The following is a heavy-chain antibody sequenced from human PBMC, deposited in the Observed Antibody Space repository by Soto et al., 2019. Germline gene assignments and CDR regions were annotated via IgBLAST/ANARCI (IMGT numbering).Heavy chain of an antibody. D-gene: IGHD2-8*01. CDR2: MNPNSGNT. V-gene: IGHV1-8*01. J-gene: IGHJ3*02. Sequence: ASVKVSCKASGYTFTSYDINWVRQATGQGLEWMGWMNPNSGNTGYAQKFQGRVTMTRNTSISTAYLQWSSLKASDTAMYYCARGYCTNSVCSPYDAFDIWGQGTMVTVSS. CDR1: GYTFTSYD. CDR3: ARGYCTNSVCSPYDAFDI.